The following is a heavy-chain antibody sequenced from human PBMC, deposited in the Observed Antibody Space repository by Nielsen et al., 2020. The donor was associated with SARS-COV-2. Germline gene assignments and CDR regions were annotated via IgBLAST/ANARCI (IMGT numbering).Heavy chain of an antibody. CDR1: GFTFSTYA. Sequence: GGSLRLSCAASGFTFSTYAMNWVRQAPGKGLEWVAVISYDGPNKYYADSVKGRFTVSRDNSKNTLYLQMNSLRAEDTALYYCAKSDSSSFDYWGQGTLVTVSS. D-gene: IGHD6-13*01. CDR3: AKSDSSSFDY. V-gene: IGHV3-30-3*02. CDR2: ISYDGPNK. J-gene: IGHJ4*02.